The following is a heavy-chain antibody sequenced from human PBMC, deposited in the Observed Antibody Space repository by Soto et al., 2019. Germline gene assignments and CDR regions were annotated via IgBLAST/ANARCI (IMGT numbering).Heavy chain of an antibody. D-gene: IGHD6-6*01. CDR1: GYSFTSYG. V-gene: IGHV1-69*04. Sequence: KISCRGSGYSFTSYGISWVRQDPGQGLEWMGRIIPILGIANYAQKFQGRVTITADKSTSTAYMELSSLRSEDTAVYYCATPIAARPRFTDYWGQGTLVTVSS. J-gene: IGHJ4*02. CDR2: IIPILGIA. CDR3: ATPIAARPRFTDY.